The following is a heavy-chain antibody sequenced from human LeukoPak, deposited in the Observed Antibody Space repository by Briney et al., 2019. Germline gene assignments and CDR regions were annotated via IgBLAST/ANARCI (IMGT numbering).Heavy chain of an antibody. CDR1: GERCVGYE. D-gene: IGHD3-3*01. V-gene: IGHV1-18*04. CDR2: ISTYTGNT. Sequence: ASVKVSCRASGERCVGYERRWVRQAHGQGLQWMGVISTYTGNTNYAQSFQDRVTMTTDTSTSTVYMELRSLTSDDTAVYYCARDQKSGLEVLWRYWGQGTLVTVSS. J-gene: IGHJ4*02. CDR3: ARDQKSGLEVLWRY.